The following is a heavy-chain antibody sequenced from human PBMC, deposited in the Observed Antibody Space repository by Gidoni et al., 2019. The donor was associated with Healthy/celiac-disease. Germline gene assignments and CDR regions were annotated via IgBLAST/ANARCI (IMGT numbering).Heavy chain of an antibody. CDR1: GGTFSSYA. CDR3: ARVDVVVPAKYDY. Sequence: QVQLVQSGAEVKKPGSSVKVSCKASGGTFSSYAISWVRQAPGQGLDWRGGIIPIFGTANYAQKFQGRVTITADKSTSTAYMELSSLRAEDTAVYYCARVDVVVPAKYDYWGQGTLVTVSS. CDR2: IIPIFGTA. V-gene: IGHV1-69*06. J-gene: IGHJ4*02. D-gene: IGHD2-2*01.